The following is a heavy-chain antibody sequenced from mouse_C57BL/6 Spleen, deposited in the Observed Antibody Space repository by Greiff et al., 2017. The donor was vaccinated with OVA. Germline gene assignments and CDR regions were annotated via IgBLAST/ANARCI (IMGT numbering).Heavy chain of an antibody. V-gene: IGHV5-4*01. CDR1: GFTFSSYA. D-gene: IGHD2-3*01. Sequence: EVQVVESGGGLVKPGGSLKLSCAASGFTFSSYAMSWVRQTPEKRLEWVATISDGGSYTYYPDNVKGRFTISRDNAKNNLYLQMSHLKSEDTAMYYCARDGGGYYVRYAMDYWGQGTSVTVSS. CDR2: ISDGGSYT. CDR3: ARDGGGYYVRYAMDY. J-gene: IGHJ4*01.